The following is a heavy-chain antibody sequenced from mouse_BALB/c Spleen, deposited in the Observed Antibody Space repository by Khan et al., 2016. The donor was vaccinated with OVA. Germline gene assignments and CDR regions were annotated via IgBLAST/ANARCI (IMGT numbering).Heavy chain of an antibody. V-gene: IGHV9-4*02. D-gene: IGHD1-2*01. CDR2: INTHSGLP. CDR3: AREDYYGYGFAY. J-gene: IGHJ3*01. Sequence: QIQLVQSGPELKKPGETVRISCKASGYSFTTAGMQWVQKMPGKGLKWIGWINTHSGLPNYAEDSKGRFVFSLETSATTAYLQISNLKIEDTATYFCAREDYYGYGFAYWGQGPLVTVSA. CDR1: GYSFTTAG.